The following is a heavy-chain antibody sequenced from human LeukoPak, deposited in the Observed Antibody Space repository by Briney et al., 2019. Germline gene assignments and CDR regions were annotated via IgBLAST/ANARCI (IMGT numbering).Heavy chain of an antibody. J-gene: IGHJ6*02. CDR2: IYSGGTT. V-gene: IGHV3-53*01. CDR1: GFTVNNNY. D-gene: IGHD2/OR15-2a*01. CDR3: ARDPGIRNGMDV. Sequence: GGSLRLSCAASGFTVNNNYMTWVRQAPGKGLEWVSVIYSGGTTYYADSVRGRFTISRDNSKNTLYLQMNSLRVDDTAVYYCARDPGIRNGMDVWGQGTTVTVSS.